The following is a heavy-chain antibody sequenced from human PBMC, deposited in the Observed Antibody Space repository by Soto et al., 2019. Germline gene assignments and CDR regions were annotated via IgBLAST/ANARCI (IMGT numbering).Heavy chain of an antibody. V-gene: IGHV3-48*02. CDR2: ISSSSSTI. D-gene: IGHD6-19*01. J-gene: IGHJ3*02. CDR3: ARESRIAVAGDAFDI. CDR1: GFTFSSYS. Sequence: EVHLVESGGGFAQSGGSVRLSCAASGFTFSSYSMNWVRHAPGKGREGVSYISSSSSTIYYADSVKGRFTISRDNAKNSLYLQMNSLRDEDTAVYYCARESRIAVAGDAFDIWGQGTMVTVSS.